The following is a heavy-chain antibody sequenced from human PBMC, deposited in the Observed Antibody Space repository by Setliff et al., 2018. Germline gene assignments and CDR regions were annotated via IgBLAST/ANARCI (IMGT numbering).Heavy chain of an antibody. D-gene: IGHD3-10*01. V-gene: IGHV3-23*01. Sequence: GGSLRLSCAASGFTFSSYAMSWVRQAPGKGLEWVSAISGSGVSTYYADSVKGRFTISRDNSKNTLYLQMNSLRAEDTAVYYCAKVTNYYGSGSYLDYWGQGTLVTVSA. J-gene: IGHJ4*02. CDR3: AKVTNYYGSGSYLDY. CDR2: ISGSGVST. CDR1: GFTFSSYA.